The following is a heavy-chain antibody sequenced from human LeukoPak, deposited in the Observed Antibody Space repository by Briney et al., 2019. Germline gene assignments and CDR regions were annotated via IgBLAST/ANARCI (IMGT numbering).Heavy chain of an antibody. D-gene: IGHD3-3*01. CDR3: ARLYDFRHFDV. J-gene: IGHJ2*01. V-gene: IGHV3-21*01. Sequence: PGGFLRLSCAASGFTFSSYSMKWVRQAPGKGLEWVSSISSSSSYIYYADSVKGRLTISRHNPKNSLYLQMNSLRTEDTAVYYCARLYDFRHFDVWGRGTLVAVSS. CDR1: GFTFSSYS. CDR2: ISSSSSYI.